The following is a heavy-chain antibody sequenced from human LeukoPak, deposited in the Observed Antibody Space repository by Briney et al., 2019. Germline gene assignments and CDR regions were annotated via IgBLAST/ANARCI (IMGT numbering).Heavy chain of an antibody. V-gene: IGHV1-18*01. CDR2: ISANTGDT. CDR3: ARVVGDRAAP. D-gene: IGHD4-17*01. J-gene: IGHJ5*02. CDR1: GYPFSTYG. Sequence: ASVQVCCKASGYPFSTYGFIWVRQAPGVGLEWMGWISANTGDTKSAQKFKGRVTMTTDTGTSTAYMELRSLRSDDTATYYCARVVGDRAAPWGHGTLVTVSS.